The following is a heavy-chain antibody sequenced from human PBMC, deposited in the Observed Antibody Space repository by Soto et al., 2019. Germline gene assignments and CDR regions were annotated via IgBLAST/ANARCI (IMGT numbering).Heavy chain of an antibody. CDR2: IYSGGST. J-gene: IGHJ5*02. CDR1: GFTVSSNY. Sequence: GGSLRLSCAASGFTVSSNYMSWVRQAPGKGLEWVSVIYSGGSTYYADSVKGRFTISRDNSKNTLYLQMNSLRAEDTAVYYCAREHYDILTGPKGWFDPWGQGTLVTVSS. CDR3: AREHYDILTGPKGWFDP. D-gene: IGHD3-9*01. V-gene: IGHV3-53*01.